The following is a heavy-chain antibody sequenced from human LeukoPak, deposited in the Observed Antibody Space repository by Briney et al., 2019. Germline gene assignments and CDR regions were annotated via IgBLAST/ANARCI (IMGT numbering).Heavy chain of an antibody. CDR2: IIPILGIA. V-gene: IGHV1-69*04. J-gene: IGHJ4*02. Sequence: ASVKVSCKASGGTFSSYAIRWVRQAPGQGLEWMGRIIPILGIANYAQKFQGRVTITADKSTSTAYMELSRLRAEDPPVYHSARDGWGALDDHSEYWGQGTLVTVSS. D-gene: IGHD1-1*01. CDR3: ARDGWGALDDHSEY. CDR1: GGTFSSYA.